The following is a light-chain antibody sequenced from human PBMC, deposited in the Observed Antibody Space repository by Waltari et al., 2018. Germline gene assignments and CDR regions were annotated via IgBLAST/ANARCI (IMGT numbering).Light chain of an antibody. CDR3: ETWDDSLNGL. Sequence: QSVLTQPPSASGTPGQRVTIYCSGSSSNIGSKSVNWYQKVSGAAPKILIYSTNKRPSGVPDRFSGSKSGTSASLAICGLQSEDEAYYYCETWDDSLNGLFGGGTKLTVL. CDR2: STN. J-gene: IGLJ2*01. CDR1: SSNIGSKS. V-gene: IGLV1-44*01.